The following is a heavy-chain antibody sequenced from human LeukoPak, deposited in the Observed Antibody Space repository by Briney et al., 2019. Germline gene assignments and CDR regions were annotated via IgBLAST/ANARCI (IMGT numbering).Heavy chain of an antibody. CDR1: GFTFNNYI. J-gene: IGHJ4*02. D-gene: IGHD5-18*01. Sequence: PGGSLRLSCAASGFTFNNYIMSWVRQAPGKGLEWVADISNGRGTIYYADSVKGRFTIYRDNAKKSLHLQMNSLRDEDTAMYYCARAVWGYSWVYDYWGQGTLVTVSS. CDR3: ARAVWGYSWVYDY. CDR2: ISNGRGTI. V-gene: IGHV3-48*02.